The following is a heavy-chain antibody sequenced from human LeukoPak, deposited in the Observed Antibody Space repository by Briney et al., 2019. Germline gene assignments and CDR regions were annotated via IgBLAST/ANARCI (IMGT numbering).Heavy chain of an antibody. CDR1: GFTFSSYW. D-gene: IGHD3/OR15-3a*01. J-gene: IGHJ4*02. Sequence: GGSLRLSCAASGFTFSSYWMSWVRQAPGKGLEWVSSISSSGDNTNYADSVKGRFTISRDNSKNSLYMQMNSLRAEDTALYYCARDYPGDWSTSEDYFDYWGQGTLVTVSS. V-gene: IGHV3-21*04. CDR3: ARDYPGDWSTSEDYFDY. CDR2: ISSSGDNT.